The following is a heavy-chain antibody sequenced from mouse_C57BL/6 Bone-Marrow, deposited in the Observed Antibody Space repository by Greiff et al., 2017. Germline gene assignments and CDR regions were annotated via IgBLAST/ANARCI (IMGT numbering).Heavy chain of an antibody. J-gene: IGHJ4*01. D-gene: IGHD2-10*01. CDR1: GYTFTSYN. Sequence: QVQLKESGAELVRPGASVKMSCKASGYTFTSYNMHWVKQTPRQGLEWIGAIYPGNGDTSYNQKFKGKATLTVDKSSSTAYMQLSSLTSEDSAVYFCARGLLCPYYYAMDYWGQGTSVTVSS. CDR2: IYPGNGDT. CDR3: ARGLLCPYYYAMDY. V-gene: IGHV1-12*01.